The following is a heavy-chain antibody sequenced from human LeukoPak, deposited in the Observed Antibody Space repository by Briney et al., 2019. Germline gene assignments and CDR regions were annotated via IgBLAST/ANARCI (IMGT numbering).Heavy chain of an antibody. D-gene: IGHD6-19*01. CDR1: GFTFSSYS. V-gene: IGHV3-33*01. CDR2: IWYDGSNK. Sequence: GGSLRLSCAASGFTFSSYSMHWVRQAPGKGLEWVAVIWYDGSNKYYADSVKGRFTISRDNSKDTLYLQMNSLRAEDTAVYYCARDKLLTGYSSGWPSGNFDYWGQGTLVTVSS. CDR3: ARDKLLTGYSSGWPSGNFDY. J-gene: IGHJ4*02.